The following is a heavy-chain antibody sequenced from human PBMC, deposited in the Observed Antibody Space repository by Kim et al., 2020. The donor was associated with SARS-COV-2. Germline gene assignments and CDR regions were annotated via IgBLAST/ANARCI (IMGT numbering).Heavy chain of an antibody. CDR3: AKDKNSALFPDAFDI. Sequence: GGSLRLSCAASGFTFSSYGMHWVRQAPGKGLEWVAVISNDGSNKYYADSVKGRFTISRDNSKNTLYLQMNSLRVEDTAVYYCAKDKNSALFPDAFDIWG. CDR2: ISNDGSNK. D-gene: IGHD2-21*01. J-gene: IGHJ3*02. V-gene: IGHV3-30*18. CDR1: GFTFSSYG.